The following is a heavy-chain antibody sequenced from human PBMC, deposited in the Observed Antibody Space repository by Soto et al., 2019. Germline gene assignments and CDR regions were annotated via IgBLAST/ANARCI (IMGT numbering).Heavy chain of an antibody. J-gene: IGHJ4*02. Sequence: SETLSLTCTVSGGSISSSSYYWGWIRQPPGKGLEWIGSIYYSGSTNYNPSLESRVTISVDTSKNQFSLKLSSVTAADTAVYNCARVLDPGIAAAGTTPIFYWGQGTRVTVSS. CDR3: ARVLDPGIAAAGTTPIFY. D-gene: IGHD6-13*01. V-gene: IGHV4-39*07. CDR2: IYYSGST. CDR1: GGSISSSSYY.